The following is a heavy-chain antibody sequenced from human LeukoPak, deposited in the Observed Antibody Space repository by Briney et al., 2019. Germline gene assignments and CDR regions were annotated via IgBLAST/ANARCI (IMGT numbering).Heavy chain of an antibody. J-gene: IGHJ3*02. CDR1: GYTFTSYA. V-gene: IGHV1-3*01. CDR2: INAGNGNT. Sequence: ASVKVSCKASGYTFTSYAMHWVRQAPGQRLEWKGWINAGNGNTKYSQKFQGRVTITRDTSASTAYMELSSLRSEDTAVYYCARAYYGSGSPTRFDIWGQGTMVTVSS. CDR3: ARAYYGSGSPTRFDI. D-gene: IGHD3-10*01.